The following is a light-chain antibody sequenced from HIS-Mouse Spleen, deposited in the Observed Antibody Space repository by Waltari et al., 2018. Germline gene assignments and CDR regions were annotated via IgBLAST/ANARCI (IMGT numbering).Light chain of an antibody. CDR2: KDS. CDR1: ALPKQY. Sequence: SYELTQPPSVSVSPGQTARITCSVDALPKQYAYWYQQKPGQAPVLGIYKDSERPSGIPERFSGSSSGTTVTLTISGVQAEDEADYYCQSADSSGTYWVFGGGTKLTVL. V-gene: IGLV3-25*03. J-gene: IGLJ3*02. CDR3: QSADSSGTYWV.